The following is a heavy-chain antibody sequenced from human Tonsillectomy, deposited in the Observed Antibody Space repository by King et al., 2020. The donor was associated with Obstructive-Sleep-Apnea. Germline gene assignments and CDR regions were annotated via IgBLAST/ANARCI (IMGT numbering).Heavy chain of an antibody. CDR2: INAGKVNS. D-gene: IGHD6-6*01. J-gene: IGHJ4*02. V-gene: IGHV1-3*01. Sequence: QLVQSGAEVKKPGASVKVSCKASGYTFTTYSIHWLRQAPGQRLEWMGWINAGKVNSKYSQKFQGRVSITRDTSASTAYMDLSSLRSEDTAVYYCARRPGSRYFDYWGQGTLVTVSS. CDR3: ARRPGSRYFDY. CDR1: GYTFTTYS.